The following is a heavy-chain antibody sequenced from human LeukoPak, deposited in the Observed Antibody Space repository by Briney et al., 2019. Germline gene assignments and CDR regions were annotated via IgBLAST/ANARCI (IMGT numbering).Heavy chain of an antibody. CDR2: INPSGGST. CDR3: ATIPHSGSYPPSP. CDR1: GYTFTSYY. J-gene: IGHJ5*02. V-gene: IGHV1-46*01. D-gene: IGHD1-26*01. Sequence: ASVKVSCKASGYTFTSYYMHWVRQAPGQGLEWMGIINPSGGSTSYAQKFQGRVTMTRDMSTSTVYMELSSLRSEDTAVYYCATIPHSGSYPPSPWGQGTLVTVSS.